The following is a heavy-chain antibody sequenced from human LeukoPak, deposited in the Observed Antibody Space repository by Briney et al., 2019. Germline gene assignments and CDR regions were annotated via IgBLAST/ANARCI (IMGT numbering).Heavy chain of an antibody. CDR1: GFTFSSYS. Sequence: GGSLRLSCAASGFTFSSYSMNWVRQAPGKGLEWVSSISGSSSYIFYADSVKGRFTISRDNAKNSLYLQMNSLRAEDTAVYYCARVPADYWGQGALVTVSS. CDR3: ARVPADY. CDR2: ISGSSSYI. V-gene: IGHV3-21*01. J-gene: IGHJ4*02.